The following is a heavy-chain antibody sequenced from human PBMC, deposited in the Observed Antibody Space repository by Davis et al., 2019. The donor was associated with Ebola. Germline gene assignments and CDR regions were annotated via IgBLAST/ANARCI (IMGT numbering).Heavy chain of an antibody. CDR2: ISAYNGNT. CDR1: GYTFTSYG. Sequence: ASVKVSCKASGYTFTSYGISWVRQAPGQGLEWMGWISAYNGNTNYAQKLQGRVTMTTDTSTSTAYMELRSLRSDDTAVYYCARLADSNYDFWSAYLRGNYYYYHMDVWGKGTTVTVSS. V-gene: IGHV1-18*01. J-gene: IGHJ6*03. D-gene: IGHD3-3*01. CDR3: ARLADSNYDFWSAYLRGNYYYYHMDV.